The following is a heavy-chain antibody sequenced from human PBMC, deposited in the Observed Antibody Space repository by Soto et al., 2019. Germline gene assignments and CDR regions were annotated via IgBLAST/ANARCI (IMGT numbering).Heavy chain of an antibody. CDR3: ARRLAGTIDY. Sequence: PSQTLSLTCAVSGGSISSYYWGWIRQPPGKGLEWIGYIYYSGSTNYNPSLKSRVTISVDTSKNQFSLKLSSVTAADTAVYCCARRLAGTIDYWGQGTLVTVSS. CDR2: IYYSGST. CDR1: GGSISSYY. D-gene: IGHD1-1*01. J-gene: IGHJ4*02. V-gene: IGHV4-59*01.